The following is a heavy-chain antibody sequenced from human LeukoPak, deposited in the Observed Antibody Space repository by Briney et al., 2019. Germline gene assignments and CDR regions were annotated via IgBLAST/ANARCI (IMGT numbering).Heavy chain of an antibody. J-gene: IGHJ6*02. CDR2: IYSGGST. Sequence: GGSLRLSCAVSGFTVSSNYMSWVRQTPGKGLEWVSVIYSGGSTYYADSVKGRFTISRDNSKNTLYLQMNSLRAEDTAVYYCARGIAAAGDPYYYGMDVWGQGTTVTVSS. CDR3: ARGIAAAGDPYYYGMDV. D-gene: IGHD6-13*01. CDR1: GFTVSSNY. V-gene: IGHV3-53*01.